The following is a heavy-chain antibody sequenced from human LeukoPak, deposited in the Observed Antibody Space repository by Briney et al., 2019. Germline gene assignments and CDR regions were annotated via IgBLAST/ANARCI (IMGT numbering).Heavy chain of an antibody. D-gene: IGHD2-21*02. Sequence: ASVKVSCKASVGTFSSYAISWVRQAPGQGLEGMGRIIPILGIPNYAQKLQGRVTITADKSTTTAYMELSSLRSEDTAVYYCATEAIVVVTARDYWYFDLWGRGTLVTVSS. J-gene: IGHJ2*01. CDR3: ATEAIVVVTARDYWYFDL. CDR1: VGTFSSYA. V-gene: IGHV1-69*04. CDR2: IIPILGIP.